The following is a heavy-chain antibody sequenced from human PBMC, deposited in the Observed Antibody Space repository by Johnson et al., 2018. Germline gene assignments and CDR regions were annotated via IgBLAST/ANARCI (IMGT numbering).Heavy chain of an antibody. Sequence: VQSGRSLRLSCAAAGFTFDDYAMHWVRQAPGKGLEWVSGISWNSGSIGYAASVKGRVTISRDNAKNSLYLQMNSLRAEDTALYYCAKANVPSRFDAFDIWGQGTMVTVSS. J-gene: IGHJ3*02. D-gene: IGHD6-6*01. CDR3: AKANVPSRFDAFDI. V-gene: IGHV3-9*01. CDR2: ISWNSGSI. CDR1: GFTFDDYA.